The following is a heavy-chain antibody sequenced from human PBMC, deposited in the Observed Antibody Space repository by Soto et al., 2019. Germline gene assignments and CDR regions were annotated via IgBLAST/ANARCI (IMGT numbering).Heavy chain of an antibody. CDR2: ISWNSGSI. CDR3: AKEGFTIFGVVMRAFDI. J-gene: IGHJ3*02. CDR1: GFTFDDYA. D-gene: IGHD3-3*01. Sequence: GGSLRLSCAASGFTFDDYAMHWVRQAPGKGLEWVSGISWNSGSIGYADSVKGRFTISRDNAKNSLYLQMNSLRAEDTALYYCAKEGFTIFGVVMRAFDIWGQGTMVTVSS. V-gene: IGHV3-9*01.